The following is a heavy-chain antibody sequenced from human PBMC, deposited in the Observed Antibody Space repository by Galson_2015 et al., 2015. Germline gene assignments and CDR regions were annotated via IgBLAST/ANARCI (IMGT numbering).Heavy chain of an antibody. Sequence: SVKVSCKASGGTFSSYAISWVRQAPGQGLEWMGGIIPIFGGANYAQKFQGRVTITADKSTTTAYMELSSLRSDDTAVYYCARPSQDCSTSSCPYNYWGQGTLVTVSS. J-gene: IGHJ4*02. CDR1: GGTFSSYA. D-gene: IGHD2-2*01. V-gene: IGHV1-69*06. CDR3: ARPSQDCSTSSCPYNY. CDR2: IIPIFGGA.